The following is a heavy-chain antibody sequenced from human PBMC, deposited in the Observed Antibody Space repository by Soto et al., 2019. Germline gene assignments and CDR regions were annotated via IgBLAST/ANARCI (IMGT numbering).Heavy chain of an antibody. CDR2: ISAYNGNT. Sequence: ASVKVSCKASGYTFTSYGISWVRQAPGQGLEWMGWISAYNGNTNYAQKLRGRVTMTTDTSTSTAYMELRSLRSDDTAVYYCARAEGYGGNSYFYYWGQGTLVTVSS. J-gene: IGHJ4*02. D-gene: IGHD2-21*02. CDR1: GYTFTSYG. CDR3: ARAEGYGGNSYFYY. V-gene: IGHV1-18*01.